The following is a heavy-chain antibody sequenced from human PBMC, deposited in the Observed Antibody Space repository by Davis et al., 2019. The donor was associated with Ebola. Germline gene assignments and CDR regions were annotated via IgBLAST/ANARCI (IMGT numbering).Heavy chain of an antibody. J-gene: IGHJ3*02. CDR3: ARAMVTMVSFAFDI. V-gene: IGHV4-4*02. CDR2: IYHSGTT. CDR1: GGSISSNNW. Sequence: SETLSLTCGVSGGSISSNNWWSWVRPPPGKGLEWIGEIYHSGTTNYNPSLKSRVTISVDKSKNQFSLKLSSVTAADTAVYYCARAMVTMVSFAFDIWGQGTVVTVSS. D-gene: IGHD3-10*01.